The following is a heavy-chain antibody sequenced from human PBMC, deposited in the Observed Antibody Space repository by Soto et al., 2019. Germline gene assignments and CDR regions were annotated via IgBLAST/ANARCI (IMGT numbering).Heavy chain of an antibody. CDR1: GFTLSNYA. Sequence: EVQLLESGGGLVQPGGSLRLSCAASGFTLSNYAMSWVRQAPGKGLEWVSGITGDGVSIFYADSVKGGFTITTDNSKNTLYLQMNSLTVEDTAVYYCAKEWWGLTTSWYFDLWRRGPTVTVSS. V-gene: IGHV3-23*01. J-gene: IGHJ2*01. CDR3: AKEWWGLTTSWYFDL. CDR2: ITGDGVSI. D-gene: IGHD2-15*01.